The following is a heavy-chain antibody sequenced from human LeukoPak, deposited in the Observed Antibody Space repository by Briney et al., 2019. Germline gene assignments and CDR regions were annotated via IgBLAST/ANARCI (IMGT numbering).Heavy chain of an antibody. CDR1: GDSINTGGYY. J-gene: IGHJ6*03. V-gene: IGHV4-31*03. D-gene: IGHD3-9*01. CDR2: IYYSGST. Sequence: SQTLSLTCFVSGDSINTGGYYWSRIRQHPGKGLEWIGYIYYSGSTFYNPSLKSRVTISIDTSKNHFSLKMRSVTAADTAVYYCARSLDIGHYYYYMDVWGEGTTVTVSS. CDR3: ARSLDIGHYYYYMDV.